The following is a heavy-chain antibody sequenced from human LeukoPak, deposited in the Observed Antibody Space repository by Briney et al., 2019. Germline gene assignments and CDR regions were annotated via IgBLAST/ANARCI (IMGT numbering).Heavy chain of an antibody. CDR2: IYSGGST. V-gene: IGHV3-53*01. CDR1: GFIVSHNY. D-gene: IGHD4/OR15-4a*01. Sequence: PGGSLRLSCAASGFIVSHNYMSWVRQAPGKGLESVSLIYSGGSTYYADSVKGRFTISRDNSKNTLYLQMNNLRVEDAAVYYCAKAGLVRGGALDSWGQGTLVTVSS. J-gene: IGHJ4*02. CDR3: AKAGLVRGGALDS.